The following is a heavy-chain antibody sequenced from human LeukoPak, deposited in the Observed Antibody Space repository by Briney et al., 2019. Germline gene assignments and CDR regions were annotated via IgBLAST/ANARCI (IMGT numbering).Heavy chain of an antibody. D-gene: IGHD6-19*01. Sequence: GGSPRHSSAAPRVSFRIDAMSWVRQAPGKGLEWVSGIGGSGGSTYYADSMKGRFTISRDNSKNALYLQMNSLRAEDTAVYYCATAVAGTGDWFDPWGQGTLVTVSS. CDR2: IGGSGGST. CDR3: ATAVAGTGDWFDP. J-gene: IGHJ5*02. V-gene: IGHV3-23*01. CDR1: RVSFRIDA.